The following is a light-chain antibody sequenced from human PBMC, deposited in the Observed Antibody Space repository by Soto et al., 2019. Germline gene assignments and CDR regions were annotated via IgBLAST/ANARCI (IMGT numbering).Light chain of an antibody. CDR3: QQYNNWPRT. J-gene: IGKJ1*01. CDR1: QSVSSSY. Sequence: DIVLTQYPATGSLSPGERSTLSCRASQSVSSSYLAWYQQKPGQAPRLLIYGASTRATGIPARFSGSGSGTEFTLTISSLQSEDFAVYYCQQYNNWPRTFGQGSKVDI. V-gene: IGKV3-15*01. CDR2: GAS.